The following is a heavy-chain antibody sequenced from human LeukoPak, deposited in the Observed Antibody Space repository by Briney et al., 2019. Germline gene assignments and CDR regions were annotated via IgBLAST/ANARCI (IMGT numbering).Heavy chain of an antibody. Sequence: ASVKVSCKASGYTFTGYYMHWVRQAPGQGLEWMGWINPNSGGTNYAQKFQGRVTVTRDTSIITAYMELSRLRSDDTAVYYCASGYSYGRDAFDIWGQGTMVTVSS. CDR2: INPNSGGT. D-gene: IGHD5-18*01. CDR3: ASGYSYGRDAFDI. V-gene: IGHV1-2*02. CDR1: GYTFTGYY. J-gene: IGHJ3*02.